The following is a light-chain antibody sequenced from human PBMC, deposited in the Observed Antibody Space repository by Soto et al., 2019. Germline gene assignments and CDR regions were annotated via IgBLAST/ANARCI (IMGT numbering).Light chain of an antibody. CDR3: QQYGSLPIT. CDR2: DAS. CDR1: QSVSSSY. J-gene: IGKJ5*01. V-gene: IGKV3-20*01. Sequence: VLTQSPGPLSLSRGERATLSCRASQSVSSSYSAWYQQKPGQAPRLLIYDASSRATGIPDRFSGSGSGTDFTLTISRLEPEDFAVYYCQQYGSLPITFGQGTRLEI.